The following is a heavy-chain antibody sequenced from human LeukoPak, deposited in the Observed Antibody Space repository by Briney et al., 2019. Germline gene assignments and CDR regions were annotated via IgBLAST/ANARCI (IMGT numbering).Heavy chain of an antibody. D-gene: IGHD4-17*01. Sequence: SETLSLTCTVSGGSISSYYWSWIRQPPGKGLEWIGYIYYSGSTNYNPSLKSRVTISINTSKNQFSLRLSSLTAADTAVYYCASPSTVTTTGGAFDIWGQGTMVTVSS. J-gene: IGHJ3*02. CDR3: ASPSTVTTTGGAFDI. CDR1: GGSISSYY. CDR2: IYYSGST. V-gene: IGHV4-59*01.